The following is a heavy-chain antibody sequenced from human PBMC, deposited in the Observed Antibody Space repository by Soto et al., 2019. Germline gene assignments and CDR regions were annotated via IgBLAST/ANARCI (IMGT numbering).Heavy chain of an antibody. Sequence: QVQLQESGPGLVKPSGTLSLTCAVSGGSISSSDWWSWVRQPPGKGLEWIGEIFHSGSTNYNPSLKSRVXIXLYXSKHQFSLKLSSVTAADTAMYYCARVPSSWGWFDPWGQGTLVTVSS. J-gene: IGHJ5*02. CDR2: IFHSGST. CDR1: GGSISSSDW. V-gene: IGHV4-4*02. CDR3: ARVPSSWGWFDP. D-gene: IGHD3-16*01.